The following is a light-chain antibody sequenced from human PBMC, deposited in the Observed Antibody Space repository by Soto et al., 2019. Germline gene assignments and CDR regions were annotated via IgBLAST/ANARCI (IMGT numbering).Light chain of an antibody. CDR1: SSNIGAHYD. CDR2: GNS. Sequence: QPVLTQPPSVSGAPGQRVTISCTGSSSNIGAHYDVHWYQQLPGTAPKLLIYGNSNRPSGVPDRFSGSKSGTSASLAITGLQAEDEADYYCSLYTSSSNVVFGGGTQLTVL. V-gene: IGLV1-40*01. CDR3: SLYTSSSNVV. J-gene: IGLJ2*01.